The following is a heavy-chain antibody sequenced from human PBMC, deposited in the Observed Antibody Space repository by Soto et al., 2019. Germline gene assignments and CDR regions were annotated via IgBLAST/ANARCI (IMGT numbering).Heavy chain of an antibody. J-gene: IGHJ4*02. CDR2: VYYSGNT. Sequence: PSETLSLTCCVSGGSIRGYYWSWIRQPPGKGLEWIGYVYYSGNTNYNPSLKSRVSISVDTSKSQFSLKLASVTAADTAVYYCVRAPSIVAVFGRYYFDYWGQGTLLTV. V-gene: IGHV4-59*01. D-gene: IGHD5-12*01. CDR3: VRAPSIVAVFGRYYFDY. CDR1: GGSIRGYY.